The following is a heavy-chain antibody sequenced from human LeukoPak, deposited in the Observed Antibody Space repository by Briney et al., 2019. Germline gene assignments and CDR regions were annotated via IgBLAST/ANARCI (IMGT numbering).Heavy chain of an antibody. J-gene: IGHJ3*02. V-gene: IGHV3-7*01. CDR2: IKQDGSEK. CDR1: GFTFSSYW. CDR3: AREITMVRGVMYAFAI. D-gene: IGHD3-10*01. Sequence: GGSLRLSCAASGFTFSSYWMSWVRQAPGKGLEWVANIKQDGSEKYYVDSVKGRFTISRDNAKNSLYLQMNSLRAEDTAVYYCAREITMVRGVMYAFAIWGQGTMVTVSS.